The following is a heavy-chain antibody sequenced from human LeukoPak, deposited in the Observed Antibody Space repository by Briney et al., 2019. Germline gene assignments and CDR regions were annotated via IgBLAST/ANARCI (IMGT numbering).Heavy chain of an antibody. CDR3: AKSRRDGYAKFDP. CDR2: IYYSGST. J-gene: IGHJ5*02. V-gene: IGHV4-61*08. Sequence: SQTLSLTCTVSGGSISSGGYYWSWIRQPPGKGLEWIGYIYYSGSTNYNPSLKSRVTISVDTSKNQFSLKLSSVTAADTAVYYCAKSRRDGYAKFDPWGQGTLVTVSS. D-gene: IGHD5-24*01. CDR1: GGSISSGGYY.